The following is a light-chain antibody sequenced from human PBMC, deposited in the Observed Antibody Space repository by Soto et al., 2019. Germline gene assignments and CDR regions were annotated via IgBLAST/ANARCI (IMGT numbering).Light chain of an antibody. CDR2: WAS. CDR1: QSVLYSSNNRHS. Sequence: DIVMTQSPDSLAVSLGERATINCKSSQSVLYSSNNRHSLAWYQQKPGLPPKLLIYWASIRASGVPDRFSGGGSGTDFTLTISSLQAEDVAVYYCQQYYSTMYTFGQGTKLEIK. V-gene: IGKV4-1*01. J-gene: IGKJ2*01. CDR3: QQYYSTMYT.